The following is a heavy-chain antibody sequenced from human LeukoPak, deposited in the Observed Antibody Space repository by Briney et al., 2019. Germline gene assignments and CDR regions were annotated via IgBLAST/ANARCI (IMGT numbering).Heavy chain of an antibody. CDR3: AKGGYDYVGVGYFDS. Sequence: GGSLRLSCAASGFNFNNYAMSWVRQAPGKGLEWVSHIVASSGATFYADSVKGRFTISRDHSKNTLYLQMNSLRAEDTALYYRAKGGYDYVGVGYFDSWGQGTLVTVSS. D-gene: IGHD5-12*01. V-gene: IGHV3-23*01. J-gene: IGHJ4*02. CDR2: IVASSGAT. CDR1: GFNFNNYA.